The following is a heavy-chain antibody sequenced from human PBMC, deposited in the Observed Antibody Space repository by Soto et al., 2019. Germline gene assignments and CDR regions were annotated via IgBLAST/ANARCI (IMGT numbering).Heavy chain of an antibody. Sequence: QVQLVESGGGVVQPGRSLRLSCAASGFTFSNYAMHWVRQAPGKGLEWVAIISYDGSNKYYADSVKGRFTVSRDNSKNTLYLQMSSLRDEDTAVFYCAKADYFDACDMWGQGTMVTVSS. CDR3: AKADYFDACDM. CDR1: GFTFSNYA. V-gene: IGHV3-30*18. J-gene: IGHJ3*02. D-gene: IGHD5-12*01. CDR2: ISYDGSNK.